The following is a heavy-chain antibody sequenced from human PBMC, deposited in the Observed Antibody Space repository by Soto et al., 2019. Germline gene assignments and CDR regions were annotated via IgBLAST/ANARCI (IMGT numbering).Heavy chain of an antibody. J-gene: IGHJ4*02. CDR2: IVPIYRTA. D-gene: IGHD6-13*01. CDR3: ARDSGAKLSSS. V-gene: IGHV1-69*01. Sequence: VQLVQSGAEVREPGSSVKVSCKASGGTFSSYRINWVRQAPGQGLEWVGGIVPIYRTADYAQKFQGRVSITADESARTTYLEMSRLKSQDTAVYYCARDSGAKLSSSWGQGTLVTVSS. CDR1: GGTFSSYR.